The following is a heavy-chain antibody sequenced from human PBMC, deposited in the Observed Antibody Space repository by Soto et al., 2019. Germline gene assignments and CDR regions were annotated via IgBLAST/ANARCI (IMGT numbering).Heavy chain of an antibody. D-gene: IGHD4-17*01. CDR1: GGAFGRYS. CDR3: GRGDEMTAVTIFEY. J-gene: IGHJ4*02. CDR2: VIPVFNTS. Sequence: QVQLEQSGPEVKRPGTSVKVSCKASGGAFGRYSVSWVRQAPGQGLEWIGGVIPVFNTSNYSLKFQGRVAIFADLSTSSVFMALRSLRSEDTALYYCGRGDEMTAVTIFEYWGQGALVTVSS. V-gene: IGHV1-69*01.